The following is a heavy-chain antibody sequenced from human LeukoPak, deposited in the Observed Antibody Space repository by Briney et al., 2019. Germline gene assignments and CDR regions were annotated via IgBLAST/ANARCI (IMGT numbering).Heavy chain of an antibody. Sequence: GGSLRLSCVASGFTFSNYWMSWVRQAPGKGLEWVANIKQDGSEIYYVGSVKGRFTISRDNSKNSLYLQMNSLRTEDTALYYCAMGLIAATLFDYWGQGTLVTVSS. CDR2: IKQDGSEI. CDR1: GFTFSNYW. V-gene: IGHV3-7*03. D-gene: IGHD6-25*01. CDR3: AMGLIAATLFDY. J-gene: IGHJ4*02.